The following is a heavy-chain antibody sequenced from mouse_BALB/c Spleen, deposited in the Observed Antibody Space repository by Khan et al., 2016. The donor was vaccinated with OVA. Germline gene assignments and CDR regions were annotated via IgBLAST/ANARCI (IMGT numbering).Heavy chain of an antibody. CDR2: SNSNGGST. Sequence: EVELVESGGGLVQPGGSLKLSCAASGFTFSSYGVSWVRQTPDKRLELVATSNSNGGSTYYPDSVKGRFTISRDNAKNTLYLQMSSLKSEDTAMYYCARMARTINWGQGTTLTVSS. V-gene: IGHV5-6-3*01. CDR1: GFTFSSYG. CDR3: ARMARTIN. J-gene: IGHJ2*01.